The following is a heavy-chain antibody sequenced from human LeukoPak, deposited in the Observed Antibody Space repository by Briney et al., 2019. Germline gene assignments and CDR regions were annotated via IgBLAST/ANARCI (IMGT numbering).Heavy chain of an antibody. CDR1: CGSLSGYF. V-gene: IGHV4-34*01. D-gene: IGHD3-10*01. J-gene: IGHJ4*02. CDR3: ARSNMVRGVRALDY. CDR2: INHSGST. Sequence: SETLSLTCAVYCGSLSGYFGIWIRQPPGERLEWSGKINHSGSTNYTPSLKRRVTISVDTSKNQFSLKLSSVTAADTAVYYCARSNMVRGVRALDYWGQGTLVTVSS.